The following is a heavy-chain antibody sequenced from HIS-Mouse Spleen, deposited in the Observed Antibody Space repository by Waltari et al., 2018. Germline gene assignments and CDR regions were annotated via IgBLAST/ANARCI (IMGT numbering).Heavy chain of an antibody. CDR3: AAPGYSSSWYAFDI. CDR2: INYSGST. D-gene: IGHD6-13*01. J-gene: IGHJ3*02. V-gene: IGHV4-59*08. CDR1: GGSISSYY. Sequence: QVQLQESGPGLVKPSETLSLTCTVSGGSISSYYWSWIRQPPGKGLEWIGYINYSGSTNYNPSLKSRVTVSVDTSKNQFSLKLSSVTAADTAVYYCAAPGYSSSWYAFDIWGQGTMVTVSS.